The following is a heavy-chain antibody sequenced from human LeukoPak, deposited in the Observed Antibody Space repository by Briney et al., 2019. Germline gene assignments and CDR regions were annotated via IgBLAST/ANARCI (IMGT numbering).Heavy chain of an antibody. D-gene: IGHD3-3*01. V-gene: IGHV3-21*01. J-gene: IGHJ6*02. Sequence: GGSLRLSCAASGFTFTDYSMNWVRQAPGKGLEWVSSISSSSSYIYYADSVKGRFTISRDNAKNSLYLQMNSLRAEDTAVYYCARDRGVTIFGVVINAYDVWGQGTTVTVSS. CDR3: ARDRGVTIFGVVINAYDV. CDR1: GFTFTDYS. CDR2: ISSSSSYI.